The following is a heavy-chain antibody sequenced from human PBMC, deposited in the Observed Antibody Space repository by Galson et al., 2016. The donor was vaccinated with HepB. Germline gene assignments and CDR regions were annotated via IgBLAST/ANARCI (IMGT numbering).Heavy chain of an antibody. Sequence: SLRLSCAASGFTFSHYGMRWVRQAPGKGLEWVAVIWYDRGKKYYTESVTGRFTISRDNSKNTLYLEMNTLRVEDTAVYFCAGGSSSRSIYYYYYYTMDVWGQGTTVTVSS. D-gene: IGHD6-6*01. CDR2: IWYDRGKK. J-gene: IGHJ6*02. V-gene: IGHV3-33*01. CDR1: GFTFSHYG. CDR3: AGGSSSRSIYYYYYYTMDV.